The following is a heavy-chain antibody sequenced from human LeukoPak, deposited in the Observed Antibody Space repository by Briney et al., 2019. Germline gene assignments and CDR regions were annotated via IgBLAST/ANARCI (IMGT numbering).Heavy chain of an antibody. CDR3: STYRQSGHCSGGTCYDFDY. J-gene: IGHJ4*02. Sequence: GGSLRLSCTASGFTIGDYFLTWVRQAPGKGLEWVGRIKSKTDGGTTDYAAPVKGRFTISRDDSKNTLFLQMNSLKTEDTAVYYCSTYRQSGHCSGGTCYDFDYWGQGTLVTVSS. V-gene: IGHV3-15*01. CDR2: IKSKTDGGTT. D-gene: IGHD2-15*01. CDR1: GFTIGDYF.